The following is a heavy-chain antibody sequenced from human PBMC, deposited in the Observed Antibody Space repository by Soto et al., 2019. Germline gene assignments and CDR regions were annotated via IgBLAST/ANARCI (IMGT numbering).Heavy chain of an antibody. CDR2: INHSGST. CDR3: ARDKTTGLFDY. V-gene: IGHV4-34*01. D-gene: IGHD1-7*01. Sequence: QVQLQQWGAGLLKPSETLSLTCAVYGGSFSGYYWTWIRQPPGTGLEWIGEINHSGSTNYNPSLKSRVTSSVDTSKNQFSLKLTAVTAADTAVYYCARDKTTGLFDYWGQRTLVTVSS. CDR1: GGSFSGYY. J-gene: IGHJ4*02.